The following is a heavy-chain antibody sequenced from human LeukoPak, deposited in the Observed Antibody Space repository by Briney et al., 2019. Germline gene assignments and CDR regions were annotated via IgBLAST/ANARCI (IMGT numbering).Heavy chain of an antibody. V-gene: IGHV4-4*07. D-gene: IGHD1-26*01. J-gene: IGHJ6*03. CDR2: IYTSGST. CDR3: AREGSNKIYYYYYYMDV. Sequence: PSETLSLTCTVSGGSISSYYWSWIRQPAGKGLEWIGRIYTSGSTNYNPSLKSRVTMSVDTSKSQFSLKLSSVTAADTAVYYCAREGSNKIYYYYYYMDVWGKGTTVTISS. CDR1: GGSISSYY.